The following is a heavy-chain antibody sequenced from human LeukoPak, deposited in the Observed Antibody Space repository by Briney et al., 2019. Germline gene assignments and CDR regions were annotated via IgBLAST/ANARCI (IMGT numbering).Heavy chain of an antibody. CDR2: IIPILGIA. D-gene: IGHD3-22*01. CDR1: GYTFTGYY. V-gene: IGHV1-69*04. CDR3: ARAREYYYDSSGTFDY. J-gene: IGHJ4*02. Sequence: SVKVSCKASGYTFTGYYLHWVRQAPGQGLEWMGRIIPILGIANYAQKFQGRVTITADKSTSTAYMELSSLRSEDTAVYYCARAREYYYDSSGTFDYWGQGTLVTVSS.